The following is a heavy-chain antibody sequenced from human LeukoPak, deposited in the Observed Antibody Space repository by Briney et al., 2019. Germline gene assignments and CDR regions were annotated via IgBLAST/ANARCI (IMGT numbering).Heavy chain of an antibody. CDR1: GFTFSNHW. CDR2: MNQDGSER. V-gene: IGHV3-7*01. Sequence: GGSLRLSCAASGFTFSNHWMTWVRQAPGKGPEWVANMNQDGSERYYVDSVKGRFTISRDNAKNSLYLQMNSLRLEDTARYYWAGPTAMDVWAQGTTATVSS. CDR3: AGPTAMDV. J-gene: IGHJ6*02.